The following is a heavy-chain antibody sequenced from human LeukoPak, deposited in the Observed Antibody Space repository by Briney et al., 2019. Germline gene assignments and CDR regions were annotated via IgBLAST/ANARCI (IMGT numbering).Heavy chain of an antibody. J-gene: IGHJ3*02. Sequence: GGSLRLSCAASGFTLCSSYMNWVREAPGKGLECGATIKQDGNEKYYVDSVKGRFTISRDNAKNSLYLQMSSLRAEDTAVYYCAREIGGGAFDIWGQGTMVTVSS. CDR1: GFTLCSSY. D-gene: IGHD3-22*01. CDR2: IKQDGNEK. CDR3: AREIGGGAFDI. V-gene: IGHV3-7*01.